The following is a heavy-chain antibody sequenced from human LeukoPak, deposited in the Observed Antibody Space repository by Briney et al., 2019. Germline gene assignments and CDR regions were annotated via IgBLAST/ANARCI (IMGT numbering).Heavy chain of an antibody. Sequence: ASVKVSCKVSGYTLTELSMHWVRRAPGKGLEWMGGFDPEDGETIYAQKFQGRITMTEDTSTDTAYMELSSLRSEDTAVYYCATGPPSQYCSSTSCYYNYFDYWGQGTLVTVSS. CDR3: ATGPPSQYCSSTSCYYNYFDY. V-gene: IGHV1-24*01. CDR2: FDPEDGET. J-gene: IGHJ4*02. D-gene: IGHD2-2*01. CDR1: GYTLTELS.